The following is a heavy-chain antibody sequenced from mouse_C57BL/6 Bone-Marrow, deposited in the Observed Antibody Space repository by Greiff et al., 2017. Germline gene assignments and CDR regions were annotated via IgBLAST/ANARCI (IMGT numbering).Heavy chain of an antibody. V-gene: IGHV5-6*01. CDR1: GFTFSSYG. CDR3: ARLTTVVDAMDY. D-gene: IGHD1-1*01. CDR2: ISSGGSYT. J-gene: IGHJ4*01. Sequence: EVQLVESGGDLVKPGGSLKLSCAASGFTFSSYGMSWVRQTPDKRLEWVATISSGGSYTYYPDSVKGRFTISRDNAKNTLYLQMSSLQSEDTAMYYCARLTTVVDAMDYWGQGTSVTVSS.